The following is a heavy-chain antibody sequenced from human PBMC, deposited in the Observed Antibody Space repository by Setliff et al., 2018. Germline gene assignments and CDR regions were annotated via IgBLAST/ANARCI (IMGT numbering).Heavy chain of an antibody. J-gene: IGHJ4*02. CDR1: GYGFTSHY. Sequence: ASVKVSCKTSGYGFTSHYFHWLRQAPGQGLEWMGIVNPSGGKTTLSQKFQGRVSMTADTSTSTAYMELRSLRSDDTAVYYCARVRMGRPWNRGAGDYWGQGTLVTVSS. D-gene: IGHD1-26*01. CDR3: ARVRMGRPWNRGAGDY. V-gene: IGHV1-46*01. CDR2: VNPSGGKT.